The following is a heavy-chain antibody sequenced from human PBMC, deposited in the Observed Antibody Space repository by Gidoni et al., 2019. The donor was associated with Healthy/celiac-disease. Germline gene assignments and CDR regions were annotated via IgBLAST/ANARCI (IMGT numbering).Heavy chain of an antibody. D-gene: IGHD2-15*01. V-gene: IGHV3-53*02. J-gene: IGHJ1*01. CDR3: ARSEIYCSGGSCYPPRLGEFSASMYFQH. CDR1: GFTVSRNY. Sequence: EVQLVETGGGLIQPGGSLRLSCAASGFTVSRNYISWVGRAQGQGREWASVIYSGGSTYYADSVKGRFTISRDNSKNTLYLQRNSLRAEDTAVYYCARSEIYCSGGSCYPPRLGEFSASMYFQHWGQGTLVTVSS. CDR2: IYSGGST.